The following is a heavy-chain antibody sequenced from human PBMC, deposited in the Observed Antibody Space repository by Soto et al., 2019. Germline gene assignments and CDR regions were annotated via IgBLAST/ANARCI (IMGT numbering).Heavy chain of an antibody. D-gene: IGHD6-13*01. CDR1: GYSYISYG. CDR2: ISAYNANT. J-gene: IGHJ4*02. V-gene: IGHV1-18*01. Sequence: ASVKVSCKASGYSYISYGISWVRQAPGQGLEWMGWISAYNANTNYAQKFQGRVTMTTDTSSTTASMELRSLSSDDTAVYYCARDQIAAAGKTDYWGQGTLVTVSS. CDR3: ARDQIAAAGKTDY.